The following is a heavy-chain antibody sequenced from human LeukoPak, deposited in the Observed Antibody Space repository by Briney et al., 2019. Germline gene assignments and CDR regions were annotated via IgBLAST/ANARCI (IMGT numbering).Heavy chain of an antibody. J-gene: IGHJ5*02. V-gene: IGHV4-39*07. CDR2: IYYSGST. Sequence: SETLSLTCTVSGGSISSSSYYWGWIRQPPGKGLEWIGSIYYSGSTYYNPSLKSRVTISVDTSKNQFSLKLSSVTAADTAVYYCARLFTDNWFDPWGQGTLVTVSS. CDR3: ARLFTDNWFDP. D-gene: IGHD2-21*01. CDR1: GGSISSSSYY.